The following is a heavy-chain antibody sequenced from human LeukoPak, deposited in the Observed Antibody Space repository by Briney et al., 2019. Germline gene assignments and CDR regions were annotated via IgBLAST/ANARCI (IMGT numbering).Heavy chain of an antibody. Sequence: SETLSLTCTVSGGSISSYYWSWIRQPPGKGLEWIGYIYYSGSTNYNPSLKSRVTISVDTPKNQFSLKLSSVTAADTAVYYCASTDSGSYMGFDYWGQGTLVTVSS. CDR3: ASTDSGSYMGFDY. V-gene: IGHV4-59*01. D-gene: IGHD1-26*01. CDR2: IYYSGST. CDR1: GGSISSYY. J-gene: IGHJ4*02.